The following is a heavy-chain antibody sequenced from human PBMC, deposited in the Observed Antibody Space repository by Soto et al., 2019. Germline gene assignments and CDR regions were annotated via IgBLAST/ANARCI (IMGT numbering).Heavy chain of an antibody. J-gene: IGHJ4*02. Sequence: ASVKVSCKASGYTFSSYAMHWVRQAPGQRLEWMGWINAGYGNTKSAQKFQDRVTISRDTSASTAYMELTSLRSEDTAVYYCARDTGDGTFDFWGQGTLVTVSS. CDR2: INAGYGNT. D-gene: IGHD7-27*01. V-gene: IGHV1-3*01. CDR1: GYTFSSYA. CDR3: ARDTGDGTFDF.